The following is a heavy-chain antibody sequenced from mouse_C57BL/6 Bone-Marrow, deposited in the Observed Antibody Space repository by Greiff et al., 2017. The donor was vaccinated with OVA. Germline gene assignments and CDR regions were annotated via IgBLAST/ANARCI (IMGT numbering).Heavy chain of an antibody. D-gene: IGHD1-1*01. CDR3: ARNYVWFAY. CDR1: GYTFTGYW. CDR2: ILPGSGST. V-gene: IGHV1-9*01. J-gene: IGHJ3*01. Sequence: QVQLQQSGAELMKPGASVKLSCKATGYTFTGYWIEWVKQRPGHGLEWIGEILPGSGSTNSNEKFKGKATFTADTSSNTAYMQLSSLTTEDSAIYYCARNYVWFAYWGQGTLVTVSA.